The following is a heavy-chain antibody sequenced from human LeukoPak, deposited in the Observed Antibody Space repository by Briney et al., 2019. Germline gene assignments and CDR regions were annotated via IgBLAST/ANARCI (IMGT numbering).Heavy chain of an antibody. CDR2: ISASGGST. Sequence: PWGSLTLSCAASGFTCNFAAMTWLRQGPGQGLEWVSLISASGGSTYYADSVKGRFTIARDTSKNKVYLQRNSLNDKDTSFYYCAKAIQVANCGQGSLVTV. CDR1: GFTCNFAA. CDR3: AKAIQVAN. V-gene: IGHV3-23*01. D-gene: IGHD2-8*02. J-gene: IGHJ4*02.